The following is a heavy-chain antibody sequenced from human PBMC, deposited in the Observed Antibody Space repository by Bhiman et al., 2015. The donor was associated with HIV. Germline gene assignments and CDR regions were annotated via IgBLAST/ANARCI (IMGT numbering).Heavy chain of an antibody. CDR3: ASIGAAPGFDY. J-gene: IGHJ4*02. CDR1: RFTFSAYD. Sequence: VQVLESGGGLVQPGGSLRLSCAASRFTFSAYDMHWVRQAPGKGLEWVAFIRSDGSNKYYADSVKGRFTISRDNSKNTLYLQMNSLRAEDTAVYYCASIGAAPGFDYWGQGTLVTVSS. V-gene: IGHV3-30*02. D-gene: IGHD6-13*01. CDR2: IRSDGSNK.